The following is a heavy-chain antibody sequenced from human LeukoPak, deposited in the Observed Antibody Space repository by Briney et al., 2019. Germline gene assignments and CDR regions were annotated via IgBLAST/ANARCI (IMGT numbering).Heavy chain of an antibody. D-gene: IGHD4-17*01. CDR1: GYTFTNYD. Sequence: ASVKVSCKASGYTFTNYDINWVRQAPGQGLEWMGWINPNSGGTNYAQKFQGRVTMTRDTSISTAYMELSRLRSDDTAVYYCARSNDYGNYYYMDVWGKGTTVTVSS. CDR2: INPNSGGT. J-gene: IGHJ6*03. CDR3: ARSNDYGNYYYMDV. V-gene: IGHV1-2*02.